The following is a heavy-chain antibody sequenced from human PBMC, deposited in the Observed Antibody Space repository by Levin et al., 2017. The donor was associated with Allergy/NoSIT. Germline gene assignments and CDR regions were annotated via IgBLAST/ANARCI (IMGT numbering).Heavy chain of an antibody. Sequence: PGGSLRLSCAASGFTFSSYGMHWVRQAPGKGLEWVAVISYDGSNKYYADSVKGRFTISRDNSKNTLYLQMNSLRAEDTAVYYCAKDLGAGTFAYYYGMDVWGQGTTVTVSS. CDR3: AKDLGAGTFAYYYGMDV. V-gene: IGHV3-30*18. J-gene: IGHJ6*02. D-gene: IGHD6-19*01. CDR2: ISYDGSNK. CDR1: GFTFSSYG.